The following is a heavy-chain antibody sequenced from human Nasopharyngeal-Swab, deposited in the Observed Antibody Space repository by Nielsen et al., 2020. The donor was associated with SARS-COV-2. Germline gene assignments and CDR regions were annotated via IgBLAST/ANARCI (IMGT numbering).Heavy chain of an antibody. CDR2: IYYSGST. CDR1: GGSISSSSYY. Sequence: SETLSLTCTVSGGSISSSSYYWGWIRQPPGKGLEWIGSIYYSGSTNYNPSLKSRVTISVDTSKNQFSLKLSSVTAADTAVYYCARARHMGNWFDPWGQGTLVTVSS. J-gene: IGHJ5*02. CDR3: ARARHMGNWFDP. D-gene: IGHD2-21*01. V-gene: IGHV4-39*07.